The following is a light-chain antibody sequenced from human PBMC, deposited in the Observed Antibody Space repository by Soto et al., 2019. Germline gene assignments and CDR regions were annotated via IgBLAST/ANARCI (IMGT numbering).Light chain of an antibody. Sequence: QSALTQPASLSGSPGQSITISCTGTSSDLGGYNFVSWHQQHPGKAPKLIIYDVSNRPSGVSNRFSGSKAGNTASLIISGLQAEDEADYYCSSYTSSSSYVFGSGTKVTVL. CDR2: DVS. V-gene: IGLV2-14*03. CDR3: SSYTSSSSYV. CDR1: SSDLGGYNF. J-gene: IGLJ1*01.